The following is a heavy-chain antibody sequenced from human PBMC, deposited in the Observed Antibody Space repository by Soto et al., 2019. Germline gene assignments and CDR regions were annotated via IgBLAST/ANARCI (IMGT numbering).Heavy chain of an antibody. D-gene: IGHD3-22*01. CDR1: GYTPTSYY. J-gene: IGHJ6*02. Sequence: ASVKVSCKTSGYTPTSYYMHWVRQAPGQGLEWMGIINPSGGSTIYAQKFHGRVTITRDTSTNTVYMELSSLRSEDTAVYYCARKFSSGYYAYYYGMDVWGQGTTVTVSS. V-gene: IGHV1-46*01. CDR2: INPSGGST. CDR3: ARKFSSGYYAYYYGMDV.